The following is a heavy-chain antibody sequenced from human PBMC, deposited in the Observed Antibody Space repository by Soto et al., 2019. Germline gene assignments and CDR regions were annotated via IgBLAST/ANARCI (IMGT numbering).Heavy chain of an antibody. D-gene: IGHD6-13*01. CDR1: GFTFSSYW. CDR3: ARIAASGRGWDV. CDR2: IKQDGSEE. V-gene: IGHV3-7*01. J-gene: IGHJ6*02. Sequence: EVQLVESGGGLVQPGGSLRLSCVDSGFTFSSYWMSWFRQAPVKGLEWVGNIKQDGSEENYADSVKGRFTISRDNAQNSMYLQMNSLRVEDTAVYYCARIAASGRGWDVWGQGTTVVVSS.